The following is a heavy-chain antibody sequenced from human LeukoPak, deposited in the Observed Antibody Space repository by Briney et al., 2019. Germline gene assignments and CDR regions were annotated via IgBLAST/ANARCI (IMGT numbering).Heavy chain of an antibody. CDR2: ISAYNGNT. V-gene: IGHV1-18*01. Sequence: ASVKVSCKASGYTFTSYGISWVRQAPGQGLEWMGWISAYNGNTNYARKLQGRVTMTTDTSTSTAYMELRSLRSDDTAVYYCARTLYYYDSSGEIDYWGQGTLVTVSS. CDR3: ARTLYYYDSSGEIDY. J-gene: IGHJ4*02. D-gene: IGHD3-22*01. CDR1: GYTFTSYG.